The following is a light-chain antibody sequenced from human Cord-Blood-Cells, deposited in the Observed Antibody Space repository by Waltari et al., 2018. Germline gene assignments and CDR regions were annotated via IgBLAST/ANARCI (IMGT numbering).Light chain of an antibody. CDR3: CSYAGRSTV. J-gene: IGLJ3*02. Sequence: QSALTQPASVSGSPGQPITISCTGTSSDVGSYNLVSWYQQHPGKAPKLMIYEGSKRPAGVSNRFAGSKSGNTASLTISGLQAEDEADYYCCSYAGRSTVFGGGTKLTVL. V-gene: IGLV2-23*01. CDR1: SSDVGSYNL. CDR2: EGS.